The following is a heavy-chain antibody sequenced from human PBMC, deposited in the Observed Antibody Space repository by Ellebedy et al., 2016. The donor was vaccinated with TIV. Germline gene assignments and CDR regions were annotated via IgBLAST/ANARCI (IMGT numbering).Heavy chain of an antibody. V-gene: IGHV3-23*01. CDR2: ISGSGGST. CDR3: ASLRGGVIPFDY. J-gene: IGHJ4*02. D-gene: IGHD3-16*02. Sequence: GESLKISCAASGFTVSSNYMSWVRQAPGKGLEWVSAISGSGGSTYYADSVKGRFTISRDNSKNTLYLQMNSLRAEDTAVYYCASLRGGVIPFDYWGQGTLVTVSS. CDR1: GFTVSSNY.